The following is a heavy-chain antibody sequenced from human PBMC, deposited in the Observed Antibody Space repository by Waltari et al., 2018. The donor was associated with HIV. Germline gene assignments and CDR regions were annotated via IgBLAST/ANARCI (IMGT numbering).Heavy chain of an antibody. J-gene: IGHJ4*02. CDR3: VRDWAGGDY. CDR1: GFTFSSYS. D-gene: IGHD2-15*01. V-gene: IGHV3-48*02. Sequence: EVQLVESGGGLVQPGGSLRLSCVASGFTFSSYSMTWVRQAPTKGLEWVSYISSSSSTMYYADSVKGRFTISRDNAKNSLYLQMNSLRDDDTAVYYCVRDWAGGDYWGQGTLVTVSS. CDR2: ISSSSSTM.